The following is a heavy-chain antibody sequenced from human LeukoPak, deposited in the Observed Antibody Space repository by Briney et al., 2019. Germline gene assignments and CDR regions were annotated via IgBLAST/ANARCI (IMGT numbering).Heavy chain of an antibody. J-gene: IGHJ5*02. Sequence: GASVKVSCKPSGYTFTGYYIHWVRQAPGQGLEWMGWINPNSGVTHYPQKFQGRVTMTRDTSISTAYMELSRLRSDDTAVYYCARGGLQQLARSVRFDPWGQGTLVTVSS. CDR1: GYTFTGYY. V-gene: IGHV1-2*02. D-gene: IGHD6-13*01. CDR2: INPNSGVT. CDR3: ARGGLQQLARSVRFDP.